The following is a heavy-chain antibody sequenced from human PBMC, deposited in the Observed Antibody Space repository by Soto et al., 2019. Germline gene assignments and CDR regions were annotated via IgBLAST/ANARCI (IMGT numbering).Heavy chain of an antibody. J-gene: IGHJ5*02. D-gene: IGHD3-10*01. Sequence: SETLSLTCAVSGVSISSGNWWTWVRQTPQRGLEYIGEIFRDGTANYYPSFERRVAISVDTSKNQFSLKLTSVTAADTAVYYCARDRGSGSNNNWFDPWGQGTLVTVSS. V-gene: IGHV4-4*02. CDR1: GVSISSGNW. CDR2: IFRDGTA. CDR3: ARDRGSGSNNNWFDP.